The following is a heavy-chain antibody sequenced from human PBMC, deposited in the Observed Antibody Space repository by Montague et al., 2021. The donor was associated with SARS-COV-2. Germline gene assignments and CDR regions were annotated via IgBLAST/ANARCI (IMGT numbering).Heavy chain of an antibody. J-gene: IGHJ5*02. CDR1: GGSMSDHY. CDR2: IYYSGGI. V-gene: IGHV4-59*11. D-gene: IGHD3-10*01. Sequence: SETLSLTCTVSGGSMSDHYWAWIRQPPGKGLGWLAYIYYSGGINSNASXXSRVSMSVDTSKNQFSLKLTSVTAADTAVYYCARAVSVRRAVNWFDPWGQGTLVTVSS. CDR3: ARAVSVRRAVNWFDP.